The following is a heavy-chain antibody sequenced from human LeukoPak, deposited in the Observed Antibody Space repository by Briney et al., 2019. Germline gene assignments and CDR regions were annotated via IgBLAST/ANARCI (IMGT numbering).Heavy chain of an antibody. J-gene: IGHJ5*02. Sequence: GGSLRLSCAASGFTFSSYSMNWVRQAPGKGLEWVSYISSSSSTIYSADSVKGRFTISRDNAKNSLYLQMNSRRDEDTAVYYWARGVDDEYRSSWYRFDPWGQGTLVTVSS. CDR2: ISSSSSTI. V-gene: IGHV3-48*02. CDR1: GFTFSSYS. D-gene: IGHD6-13*01. CDR3: ARGVDDEYRSSWYRFDP.